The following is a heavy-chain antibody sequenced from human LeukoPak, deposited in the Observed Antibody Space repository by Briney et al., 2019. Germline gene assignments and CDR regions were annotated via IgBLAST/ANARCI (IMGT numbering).Heavy chain of an antibody. V-gene: IGHV4-59*08. D-gene: IGHD3-10*01. Sequence: SETLSLTCTVSGASISTHHWSWIRQPPGEGLEWIGDLFNSGGTKYNASLQSRVTISIDTSKKQVSLKETSVTAADTAVYYCARRLPASGMRDVWGQGTTVTVTS. J-gene: IGHJ6*02. CDR3: ARRLPASGMRDV. CDR2: LFNSGGT. CDR1: GASISTHH.